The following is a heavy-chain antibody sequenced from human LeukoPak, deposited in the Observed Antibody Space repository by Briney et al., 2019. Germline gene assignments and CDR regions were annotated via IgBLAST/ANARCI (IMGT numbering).Heavy chain of an antibody. J-gene: IGHJ4*02. Sequence: PSETLSLTCTVSGGSISSGDYSWSWIRQPPGKGLEWIGYIYYSGSTYYNPSLKSRVTISVDTSKNQFSLKLSSVTAADTAVYYCARETNYYGSGSYYIYYFDYWGQGTLVTVSS. CDR3: ARETNYYGSGSYYIYYFDY. CDR2: IYYSGST. CDR1: GGSISSGDYS. D-gene: IGHD3-10*01. V-gene: IGHV4-30-4*01.